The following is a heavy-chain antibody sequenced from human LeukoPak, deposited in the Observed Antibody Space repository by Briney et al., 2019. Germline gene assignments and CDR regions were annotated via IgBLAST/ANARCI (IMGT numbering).Heavy chain of an antibody. D-gene: IGHD2-15*01. CDR3: ALAAAASSFDY. J-gene: IGHJ4*02. V-gene: IGHV3-23*01. CDR1: GFTFSSYG. CDR2: ISGSGGTT. Sequence: GGSLRLSCAASGFTFSSYGMSWVRQAPGKGLEWVSGISGSGGTTYYADSVKGRFTISRDNSKNTLYLQMNSLRVEDTAVYYCALAAAASSFDYWAREPCSPSPQ.